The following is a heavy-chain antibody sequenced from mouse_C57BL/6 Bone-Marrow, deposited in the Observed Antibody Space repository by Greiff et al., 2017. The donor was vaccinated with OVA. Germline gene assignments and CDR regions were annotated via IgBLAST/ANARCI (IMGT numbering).Heavy chain of an antibody. CDR1: GYTFTDYY. CDR2: IYPGSGNT. Sequence: QVQLQQSGAELVRPGASVKLSCKASGYTFTDYYINWVKQRPGQGLEWIARIYPGSGNTYYNEKFKGKATLTAEKSSSTAYMQLSSLTSEDSAVYVCARSNGSSLEYWGQGTTLTVSS. D-gene: IGHD1-1*01. J-gene: IGHJ2*01. V-gene: IGHV1-76*01. CDR3: ARSNGSSLEY.